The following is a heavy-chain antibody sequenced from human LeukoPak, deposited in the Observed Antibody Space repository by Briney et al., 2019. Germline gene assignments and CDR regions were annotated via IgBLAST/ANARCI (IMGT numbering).Heavy chain of an antibody. CDR1: GGTFSSYA. CDR3: ARVYLKRDYYDSSAYFSFDY. Sequence: GASVKVSCKASGGTFSSYAISWVRQAPGQGLEWMGGIIPIFGTANYAQKFQGRITITADDSTSTAYMELSSLRSEDTAVYYCARVYLKRDYYDSSAYFSFDYWGQGTLVTVSS. CDR2: IIPIFGTA. D-gene: IGHD3-22*01. J-gene: IGHJ4*02. V-gene: IGHV1-69*13.